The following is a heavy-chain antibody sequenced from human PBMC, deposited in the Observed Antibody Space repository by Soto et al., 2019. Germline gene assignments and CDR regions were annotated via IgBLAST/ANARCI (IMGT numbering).Heavy chain of an antibody. CDR1: GFTFSSYV. Sequence: EVQLLQSGGGLVQPGGSLRLSCAASGFTFSSYVMSWVRQAPGKGLEWVSSISDSATSTYYTDSVKGRFSISRDNSKNTLYLQRNSLRAEDTAIYYCAKYIWAYISGSCYFDSWRKGTLVTVSS. CDR3: AKYIWAYISGSCYFDS. J-gene: IGHJ4*01. D-gene: IGHD6-19*01. V-gene: IGHV3-23*01. CDR2: ISDSATST.